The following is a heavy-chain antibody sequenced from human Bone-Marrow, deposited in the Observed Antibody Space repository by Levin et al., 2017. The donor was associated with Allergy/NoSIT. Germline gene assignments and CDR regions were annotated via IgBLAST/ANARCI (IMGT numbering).Heavy chain of an antibody. Sequence: SETLSLTCAVYGGSFSGYYWSWIRQPPGKGLEWIGEINHSGSTNYNPSLKSRVTISVDTSKNQFSLKLSSVTAADTAVYYCARPLAAAGTNWFDPWGQGTLVTVSS. CDR1: GGSFSGYY. J-gene: IGHJ5*02. D-gene: IGHD6-13*01. V-gene: IGHV4-34*01. CDR2: INHSGST. CDR3: ARPLAAAGTNWFDP.